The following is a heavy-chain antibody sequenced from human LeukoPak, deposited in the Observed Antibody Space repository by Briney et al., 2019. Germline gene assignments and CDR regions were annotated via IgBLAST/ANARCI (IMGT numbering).Heavy chain of an antibody. CDR1: GGSISSSSYY. Sequence: PSETLSLTCTVSGGSISSSSYYWGWIRQPPGKGLEWIGSIYYSGSTYYNPSLKSRVTISVDTSKNRFSLKLSSVTAADTAVYYCASLSSSSLYYYYYMDVWGKGTTVTVSS. J-gene: IGHJ6*03. D-gene: IGHD6-6*01. CDR3: ASLSSSSLYYYYYMDV. CDR2: IYYSGST. V-gene: IGHV4-39*01.